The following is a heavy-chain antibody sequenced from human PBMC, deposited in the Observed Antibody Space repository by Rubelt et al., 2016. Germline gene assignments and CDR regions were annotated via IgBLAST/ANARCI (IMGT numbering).Heavy chain of an antibody. CDR2: IKQDGSEK. D-gene: IGHD3-10*02. CDR3: ARGRMTLTMFNTNWLDP. V-gene: IGHV3-7*05. Sequence: EVQLVESGGGLVQPGESLSLSCSASGFTFSNYWMRWVRQAPGKGLEWVANIKQDGSEKYYVDSVKGRFTISRDNAKNSLYWKMNSLRAEDTVGYYCARGRMTLTMFNTNWLDPWGQGTLVTVSS. J-gene: IGHJ5*02. CDR1: GFTFSNYW.